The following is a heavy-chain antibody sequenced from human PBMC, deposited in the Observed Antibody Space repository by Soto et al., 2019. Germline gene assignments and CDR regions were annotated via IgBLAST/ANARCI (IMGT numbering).Heavy chain of an antibody. CDR2: ISSRSDI. CDR3: AREYSAWPLAYGLDV. V-gene: IGHV3-21*01. Sequence: PGGSLRLSCVGSGFTFSTYSINWVRQAPGKGLEWVSSISSRSDIYYADSVKGRFTISRDNAKNSVSLQMNSLRAEDTAVYYCAREYSAWPLAYGLDVWGQGTTVTVSS. CDR1: GFTFSTYS. D-gene: IGHD5-12*01. J-gene: IGHJ6*02.